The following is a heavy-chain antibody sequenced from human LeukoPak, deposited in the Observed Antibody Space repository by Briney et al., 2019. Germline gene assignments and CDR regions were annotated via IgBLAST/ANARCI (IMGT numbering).Heavy chain of an antibody. Sequence: ASVKVSCKASGYSFTGHYMHWVRQTPGQELEWMGWINPSSGGTTYAQKFQDRVTMTRDTSITTAYMELNRLSSDDTAVYYCARDADAVFGMVIIDSWGRGTLLTVSS. V-gene: IGHV1-2*02. CDR3: ARDADAVFGMVIIDS. J-gene: IGHJ4*02. CDR1: GYSFTGHY. CDR2: INPSSGGT. D-gene: IGHD3-3*01.